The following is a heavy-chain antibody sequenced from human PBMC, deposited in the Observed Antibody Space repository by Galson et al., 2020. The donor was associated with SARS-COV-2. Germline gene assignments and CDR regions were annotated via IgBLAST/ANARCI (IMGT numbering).Heavy chain of an antibody. CDR2: INHSGST. D-gene: IGHD3-10*01. V-gene: IGHV4-34*01. CDR1: GGSFSGYY. CDR3: ARGQSRLLWFVVLGGMDV. Sequence: SQTLSLTCAVYGGSFSGYYWSWIRQPPGKGLEWIGEINHSGSTNYNPSLKSRVTISVDTSKKQFSLKLSSVTAADTALYYCARGQSRLLWFVVLGGMDVWGQGTTVTVSS. J-gene: IGHJ6*02.